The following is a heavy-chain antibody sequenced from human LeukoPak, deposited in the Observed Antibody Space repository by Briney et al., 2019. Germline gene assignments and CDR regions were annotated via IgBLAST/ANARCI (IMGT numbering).Heavy chain of an antibody. D-gene: IGHD3-22*01. CDR2: IIPILGIA. V-gene: IGHV1-69*04. J-gene: IGHJ4*02. Sequence: SVKVSCKASGGTFSSYAISWVRQAPGQGLEWMGRIIPILGIANYAQKFQGRVTITADKSTSTAYMELSSLRSEDTAVYHCARVAESGYYDSSVLDYWGQGTLVTVSS. CDR3: ARVAESGYYDSSVLDY. CDR1: GGTFSSYA.